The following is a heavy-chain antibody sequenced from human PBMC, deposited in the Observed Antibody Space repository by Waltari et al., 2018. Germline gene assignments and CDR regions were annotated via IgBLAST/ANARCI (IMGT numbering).Heavy chain of an antibody. CDR3: ARHLYSIDYLELAK. CDR1: GFNFIGYA. D-gene: IGHD3-22*01. CDR2: ISDSGVIT. Sequence: EEHLLESGGGLAQPGGSLRLPCAASGFNFIGYAMSWVRQAPGKGLEWVSGISDSGVITKYADSVKGRFTVSRDNSKNTVFLHLNSLRAEDTAIYYCARHLYSIDYLELAKWGQGTLFTVSS. V-gene: IGHV3-23*01. J-gene: IGHJ4*02.